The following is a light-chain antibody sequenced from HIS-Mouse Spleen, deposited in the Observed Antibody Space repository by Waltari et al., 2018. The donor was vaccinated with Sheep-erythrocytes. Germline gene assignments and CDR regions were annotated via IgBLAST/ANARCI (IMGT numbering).Light chain of an antibody. J-gene: IGLJ2*01. CDR3: QSADSSVV. Sequence: SYELTQPPSVSVSPGQTARITCSGDALPKQYAYWYQQKPGQAPVLVIYKGSERPAGVPERFSGSSSGTTVTLTISGVQAEDEADYYCQSADSSVVLGGGTKLTVL. V-gene: IGLV3-25*03. CDR2: KGS. CDR1: ALPKQY.